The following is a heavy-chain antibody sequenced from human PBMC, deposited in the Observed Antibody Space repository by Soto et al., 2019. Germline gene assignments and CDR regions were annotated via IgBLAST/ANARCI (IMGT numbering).Heavy chain of an antibody. V-gene: IGHV3-33*01. J-gene: IGHJ4*02. Sequence: QVQLVESGGGVVQPGRSLRLSCAASGFTFSSYGMHWVCQAPGKGLEWVAVIWYDGSNKYYADSVKGRFTISRDNSKNTLYLQMNNLRVEDTAVYFCARESIAAATTAPFDYWGQGTLVTVSS. CDR2: IWYDGSNK. D-gene: IGHD6-13*01. CDR1: GFTFSSYG. CDR3: ARESIAAATTAPFDY.